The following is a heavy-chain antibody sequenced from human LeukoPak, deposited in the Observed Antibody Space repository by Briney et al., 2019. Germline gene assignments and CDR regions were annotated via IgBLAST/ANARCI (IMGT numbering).Heavy chain of an antibody. CDR2: IYHSGRT. D-gene: IGHD4-23*01. Sequence: SGTLSLTCAVSGGSISSSNWWSWVRQPPGKGLEWIGEIYHSGRTNYNPSLKSRVTISVDKSKNQFSLKLSSVTAADTAVYYCARDLLNEGNHLDYWGQGTLVTVSS. V-gene: IGHV4-4*02. CDR3: ARDLLNEGNHLDY. CDR1: GGSISSSNW. J-gene: IGHJ4*02.